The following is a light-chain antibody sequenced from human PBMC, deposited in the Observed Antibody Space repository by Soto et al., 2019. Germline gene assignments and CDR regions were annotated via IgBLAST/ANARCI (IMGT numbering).Light chain of an antibody. CDR1: QNVDYN. J-gene: IGKJ1*01. V-gene: IGKV3-20*01. CDR3: QQYGSSIQT. CDR2: GAS. Sequence: EVVLTQSPATLSLSPGETATLSCRASQNVDYNLAWFQQKPGQPPTLLIFGASHRAPDIPDRFSGSGSGTDFTLTISRLEPEDFAVYYCQQYGSSIQTFGQGTKVDIK.